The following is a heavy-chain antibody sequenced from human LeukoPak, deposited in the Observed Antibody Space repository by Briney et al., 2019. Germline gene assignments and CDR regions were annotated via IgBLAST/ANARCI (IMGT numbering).Heavy chain of an antibody. CDR2: IYYSGST. V-gene: IGHV4-59*01. D-gene: IGHD2-8*01. CDR3: ARALNGFGAFDI. J-gene: IGHJ3*02. CDR1: GGSMRSYY. Sequence: SETLSLTCTVSGGSMRSYYWVWIRQPPGKGLEWIGYIYYSGSTDYNPSLKSRVTISVDTSKNQFSLKMSSVTAADTAVYYCARALNGFGAFDIWGPGTMVTVSS.